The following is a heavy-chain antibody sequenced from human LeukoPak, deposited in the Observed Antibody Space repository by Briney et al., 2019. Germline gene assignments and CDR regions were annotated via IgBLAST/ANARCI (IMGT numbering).Heavy chain of an antibody. CDR1: GGSISSYY. CDR2: IYYSGST. CDR3: ARVGFREPAFDY. Sequence: SETLSLTCTVSGGSISSYYWSWIRQPPGKGLEWIGYIYYSGSTNYNPSLKSRVTISVDTSENQFSLKLSSVTAADTAVYYCARVGFREPAFDYWGQGTLVTVSS. V-gene: IGHV4-59*01. J-gene: IGHJ4*02. D-gene: IGHD3-10*01.